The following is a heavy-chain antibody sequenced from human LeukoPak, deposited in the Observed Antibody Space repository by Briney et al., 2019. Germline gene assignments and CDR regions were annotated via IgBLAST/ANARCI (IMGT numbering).Heavy chain of an antibody. CDR2: INPKSGGT. CDR3: APLHDSSRYAFDY. J-gene: IGHJ4*02. D-gene: IGHD3-22*01. CDR1: GYTFTGYY. Sequence: ASVKVSCKASGYTFTGYYMHWVRQAPGQGPEWMGWINPKSGGTGYARKFQGRVTMTRDTSISTAYLELNRLISDDTAVYYCAPLHDSSRYAFDYWGPGTLVIVSS. V-gene: IGHV1-2*02.